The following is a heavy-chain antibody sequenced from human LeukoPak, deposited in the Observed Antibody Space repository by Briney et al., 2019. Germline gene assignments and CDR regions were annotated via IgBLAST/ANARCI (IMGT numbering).Heavy chain of an antibody. D-gene: IGHD1-26*01. Sequence: GGSLRLSCAASGFTFRTSGMNWVRQAPGKGLEWVSYISSSGTTISYAHSVKGRFTITRDNAQNPLTLHMHTLRADDTAVYYWAKDGGTHFDHWGQGTLVTVSS. CDR2: ISSSGTTI. CDR1: GFTFRTSG. CDR3: AKDGGTHFDH. J-gene: IGHJ4*02. V-gene: IGHV3-48*01.